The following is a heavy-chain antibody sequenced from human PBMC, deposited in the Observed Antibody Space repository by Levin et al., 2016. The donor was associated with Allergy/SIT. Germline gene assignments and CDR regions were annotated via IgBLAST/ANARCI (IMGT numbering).Heavy chain of an antibody. D-gene: IGHD3-10*01. J-gene: IGHJ4*02. CDR2: IIASGGST. V-gene: IGHV3-23*01. Sequence: GESLKISCAASGFTFSSYAMSWVRQTPGQGLEWVSSIIASGGSTYYADSVMGRFTISRDNSKNMLYLQMNSLRAEDTAVYYCAKDLANYYYGSGSYYPFDYWGQGTLVTVSS. CDR3: AKDLANYYYGSGSYYPFDY. CDR1: GFTFSSYA.